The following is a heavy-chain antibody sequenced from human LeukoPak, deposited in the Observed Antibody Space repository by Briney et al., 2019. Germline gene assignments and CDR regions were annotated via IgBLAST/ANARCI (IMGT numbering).Heavy chain of an antibody. D-gene: IGHD3-3*01. CDR3: ARDAFGVDKSPL. CDR2: INSDGSST. CDR1: GLTFSSYW. J-gene: IGHJ4*02. Sequence: PGGSLRLSCAASGLTFSSYWMHWVRQAPGKGLVWVSRINSDGSSTSYADSVKGRFTIPRDNAKNTLHLQMNSLRAEDTAVYYCARDAFGVDKSPLWGQGTLVTVSS. V-gene: IGHV3-74*01.